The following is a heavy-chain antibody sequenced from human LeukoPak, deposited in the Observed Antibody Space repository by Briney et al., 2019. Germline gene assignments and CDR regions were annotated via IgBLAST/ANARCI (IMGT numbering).Heavy chain of an antibody. D-gene: IGHD4/OR15-4a*01. CDR2: IYYSGST. V-gene: IGHV4-39*01. CDR3: ARHEYGLLDY. Sequence: SETLSLTCTVSGGSISSSSYYWGWIRQPPGKGLEWIESIYYSGSTYYNPSLKSRFTISVDTSKNQFSLKLSSVTAADTAVYYCARHEYGLLDYWGQGTLVTVSS. CDR1: GGSISSSSYY. J-gene: IGHJ4*02.